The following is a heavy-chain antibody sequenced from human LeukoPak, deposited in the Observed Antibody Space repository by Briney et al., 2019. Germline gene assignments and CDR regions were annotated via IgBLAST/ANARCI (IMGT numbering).Heavy chain of an antibody. J-gene: IGHJ4*02. CDR2: IKEDGREK. CDR1: GFTFSSSW. V-gene: IGHV3-7*01. Sequence: GVSLRLSCATSGFTFSSSWMSWVRQAPGKGLECVANIKEDGREKYYVDSVKGRFTISRDNAKNSLYLQMSSLRAEDTAVYYCARGGRPDYWGQGTLVTVSS. CDR3: ARGGRPDY. D-gene: IGHD3-10*01.